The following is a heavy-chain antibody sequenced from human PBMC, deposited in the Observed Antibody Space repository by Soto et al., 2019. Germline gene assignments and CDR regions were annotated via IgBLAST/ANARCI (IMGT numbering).Heavy chain of an antibody. Sequence: SVKVSCKASGGTFSSYAISWVRQAPGQGLEWMGGIIPIFGTANYAQKFQGRVTITADESTSTAYMELSSLRSEDTAAYYCARGIVGATEPTDYWGQGTLVTVSS. CDR2: IIPIFGTA. D-gene: IGHD1-26*01. J-gene: IGHJ4*02. CDR3: ARGIVGATEPTDY. V-gene: IGHV1-69*13. CDR1: GGTFSSYA.